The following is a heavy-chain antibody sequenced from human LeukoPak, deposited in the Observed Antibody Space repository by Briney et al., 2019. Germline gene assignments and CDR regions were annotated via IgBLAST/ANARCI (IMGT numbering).Heavy chain of an antibody. V-gene: IGHV3-74*01. D-gene: IGHD6-19*01. CDR2: INPDGSIT. Sequence: GGSLRLSCAASAFTFSNYWMHWVRQAPGKGLVWVSRINPDGSITSYADSVKGRFTISGDNAKNTLYLQMSSLRAEDTAVYYCAKDFTGWHDYWGQGTLVTVSS. CDR1: AFTFSNYW. CDR3: AKDFTGWHDY. J-gene: IGHJ4*02.